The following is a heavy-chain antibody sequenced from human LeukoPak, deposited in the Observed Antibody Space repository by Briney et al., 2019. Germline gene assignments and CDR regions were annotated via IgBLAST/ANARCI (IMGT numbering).Heavy chain of an antibody. V-gene: IGHV3-74*01. D-gene: IGHD2-2*01. CDR2: INTDGSST. Sequence: GGSLRLSCAASGFTFSSYWMHWVRQAPGKGLVWVSRINTDGSSTSFADSVKGRFTISRDNAKNTLYLQMNSLRAEDTAVYYCARDQCTSTSRYGYNWFDPWGQGTLVTVSS. CDR1: GFTFSSYW. CDR3: ARDQCTSTSRYGYNWFDP. J-gene: IGHJ5*02.